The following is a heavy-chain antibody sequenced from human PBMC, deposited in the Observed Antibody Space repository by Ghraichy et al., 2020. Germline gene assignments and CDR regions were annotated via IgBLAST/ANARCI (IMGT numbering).Heavy chain of an antibody. V-gene: IGHV3-9*01. D-gene: IGHD3-3*01. Sequence: GGSLRLSCAASGFTFDDYAMHWVRQAPGKGLEWVSGISWNSGSIGYADSVKGRFTISRDNAKNSLYLQMNSPRAEDTALYYCAKDIGYYDFWSGYHLFDYWGQGTLVTVSS. CDR1: GFTFDDYA. J-gene: IGHJ4*02. CDR2: ISWNSGSI. CDR3: AKDIGYYDFWSGYHLFDY.